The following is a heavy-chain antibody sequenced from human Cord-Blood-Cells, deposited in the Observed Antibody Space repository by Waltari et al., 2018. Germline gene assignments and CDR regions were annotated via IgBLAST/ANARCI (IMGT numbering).Heavy chain of an antibody. V-gene: IGHV1-69*14. CDR2: ILPMFGTA. D-gene: IGHD1-26*01. J-gene: IGHJ3*02. CDR3: ARPAPPSGSYVDAFDI. CDR1: GGTLSSYA. Sequence: QVQRVQSGAEVKKPGSSVKVSCKASGGTLSSYAISWWRQAPGQGLEWMGGILPMFGTANYAQKFQGRVTITANKSTSTAYMELSSLRSEETAVYYCARPAPPSGSYVDAFDIWGQGTMVTVSS.